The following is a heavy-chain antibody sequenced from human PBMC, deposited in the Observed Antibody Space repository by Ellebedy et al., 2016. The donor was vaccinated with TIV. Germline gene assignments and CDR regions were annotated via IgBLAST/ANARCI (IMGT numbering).Heavy chain of an antibody. Sequence: GESLKISCAASGFTFSTYALACVRHAPGRGLEWVSAIGGSGGRANYADSVRGRFTISRDNSKSTLFLYMNNLRADDTAVYYCAKFPSVTTPGVDFWGQGTLVTGSS. V-gene: IGHV3-23*01. CDR2: IGGSGGRA. CDR3: AKFPSVTTPGVDF. CDR1: GFTFSTYA. J-gene: IGHJ4*02. D-gene: IGHD4-17*01.